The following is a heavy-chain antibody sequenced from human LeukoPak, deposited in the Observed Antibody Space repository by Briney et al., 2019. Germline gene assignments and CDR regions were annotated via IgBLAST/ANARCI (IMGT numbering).Heavy chain of an antibody. CDR3: VKGRISEDGLDF. Sequence: GGPLNLPCAASGFTFRSFAWTWFRQPPGKGLDWVSSISSSGNTSYAESVKGRFTISRDNSKNMLYLQMNSLRAEDTAVYYCVKGRISEDGLDFWGQGTLVTVSS. CDR1: GFTFRSFA. J-gene: IGHJ4*02. D-gene: IGHD6-13*01. CDR2: ISSSGNT. V-gene: IGHV3-23*01.